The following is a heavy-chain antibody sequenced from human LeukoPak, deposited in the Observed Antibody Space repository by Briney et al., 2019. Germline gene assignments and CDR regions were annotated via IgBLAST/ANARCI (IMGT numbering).Heavy chain of an antibody. Sequence: ASVKVSCKASGYTFTIYGISWVRQAPGQGLEWMGWISTNNGNTKYAQKLQGRVTMTTDTSTSTAYMELRSLRSDDTAVYYCARDNVLRSADAFDIWGQGTMVTVSS. CDR1: GYTFTIYG. V-gene: IGHV1-18*01. CDR2: ISTNNGNT. D-gene: IGHD3-3*01. J-gene: IGHJ3*02. CDR3: ARDNVLRSADAFDI.